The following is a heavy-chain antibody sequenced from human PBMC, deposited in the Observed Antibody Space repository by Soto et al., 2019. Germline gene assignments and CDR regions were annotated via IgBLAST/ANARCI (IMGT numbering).Heavy chain of an antibody. J-gene: IGHJ6*02. CDR3: AREFSMVRGVIIMDYYYGMDV. CDR2: IYYSGST. CDR1: GGSISSSSYY. D-gene: IGHD3-10*01. Sequence: SSETLSLTCTVSGGSISSSSYYWGWIRQPPGKGLEWIGSIYYSGSTYYNPSLKSRVTISVDTSKNQFSLKLSSVTAADTAVYYCAREFSMVRGVIIMDYYYGMDVWGQGTTVTVSS. V-gene: IGHV4-39*02.